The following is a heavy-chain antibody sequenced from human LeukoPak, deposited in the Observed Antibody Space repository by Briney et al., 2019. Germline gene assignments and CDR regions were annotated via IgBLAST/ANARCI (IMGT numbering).Heavy chain of an antibody. CDR2: ISGSGDTT. V-gene: IGHV3-23*01. CDR3: AKSQRNDQQIVQRIDY. J-gene: IGHJ4*02. D-gene: IGHD2/OR15-2a*01. CDR1: RFTFSTYA. Sequence: GGSLRLSCTASRFTFSTYAMSWVRQAPGKGLEWVSSISGSGDTTYYTGSVKGRFTISRDNSKNALYLQMSSLRAEDTAVYYCAKSQRNDQQIVQRIDYWGQGTLVTVSS.